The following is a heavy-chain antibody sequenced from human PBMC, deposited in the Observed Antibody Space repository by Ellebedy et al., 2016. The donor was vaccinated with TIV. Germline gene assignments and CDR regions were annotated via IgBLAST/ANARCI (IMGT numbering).Heavy chain of an antibody. CDR3: ARLPPFYGGADYIGHYFDF. J-gene: IGHJ4*02. D-gene: IGHD4-23*01. CDR2: IYSGGNT. Sequence: GESLKISCAASGFTVSNNYMSWVRQAPGKGLEWVSVIYSGGNTFYAESVKGRFTISRDNPKNTVSLQMTSLRAEDTAVYYCARLPPFYGGADYIGHYFDFWGQGALVTVSS. V-gene: IGHV3-53*01. CDR1: GFTVSNNY.